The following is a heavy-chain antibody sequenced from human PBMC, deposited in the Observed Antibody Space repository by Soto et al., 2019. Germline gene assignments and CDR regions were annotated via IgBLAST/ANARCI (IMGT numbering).Heavy chain of an antibody. CDR3: ARGRRFREWLRLRGTGSY. D-gene: IGHD5-12*01. CDR2: INHSGST. J-gene: IGHJ4*02. CDR1: GGSFSGYY. V-gene: IGHV4-34*01. Sequence: SETLSLTCAVYGGSFSGYYWSWIRQPPGKGLEWIGEINHSGSTNYNPSLKSRVTISVDTSKNQFSLKLSSVTAADTAVYYCARGRRFREWLRLRGTGSYWGQGTLVTVSS.